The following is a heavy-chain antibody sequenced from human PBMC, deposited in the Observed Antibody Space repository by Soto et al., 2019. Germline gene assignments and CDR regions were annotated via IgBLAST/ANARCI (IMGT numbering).Heavy chain of an antibody. J-gene: IGHJ5*02. V-gene: IGHV4-59*01. Sequence: QVQLQESGPGLVKPSETLSLTCTVSGDSISGYYWSWIRKPPGKGLEWIGYIYDSGITNYNPSLKSRVTMSADTSMNQISLELSYVSAADTAVYYCASGRARLDPWGQGTLVTVSS. CDR1: GDSISGYY. CDR2: IYDSGIT. CDR3: ASGRARLDP.